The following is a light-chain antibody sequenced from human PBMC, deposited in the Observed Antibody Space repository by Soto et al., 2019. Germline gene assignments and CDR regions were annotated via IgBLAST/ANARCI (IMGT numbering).Light chain of an antibody. CDR1: SSNIGAGYD. J-gene: IGLJ1*01. Sequence: QSVLTQPPSVSGAPGQRVTISCTGSSSNIGAGYDVHWYQQLPGTAPKLLIYGNSNRPSGVPDRFSSSKSGTSASLAITGLQAEDEADYYCQSYDSSLREVFGTGTKVTVL. CDR3: QSYDSSLREV. V-gene: IGLV1-40*01. CDR2: GNS.